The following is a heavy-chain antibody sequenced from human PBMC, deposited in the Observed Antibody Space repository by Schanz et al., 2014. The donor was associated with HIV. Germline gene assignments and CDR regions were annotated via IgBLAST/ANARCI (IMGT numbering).Heavy chain of an antibody. J-gene: IGHJ4*01. Sequence: EVQLLESGGGLEQPGGSLRLSCAASGFNFNNYAMTWVRQAPGKGLEWVSSISESGGRTYYADSVNGRFTISRDNSKNTLYLQMNSLRVEDTAVYYCVRDAAGRFSDRSPGYWGQGTLVTVSS. CDR2: ISESGGRT. CDR3: VRDAAGRFSDRSPGY. CDR1: GFNFNNYA. D-gene: IGHD2-15*01. V-gene: IGHV3-23*01.